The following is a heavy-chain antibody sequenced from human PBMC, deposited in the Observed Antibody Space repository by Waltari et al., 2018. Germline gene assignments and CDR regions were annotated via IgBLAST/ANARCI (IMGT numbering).Heavy chain of an antibody. D-gene: IGHD6-19*01. CDR1: GFTFSSYG. J-gene: IGHJ4*02. Sequence: QVQLVESGGGVVQPGRSLRLSCAASGFTFSSYGMHWVRQAPGKGLEWVAVIWYDGSNKYYADSVKGRFTISRDNSKNTLYLQMNSLRAEDTAVYYCAKDRGSSGWLPDYWCQGTLVTVSS. CDR2: IWYDGSNK. V-gene: IGHV3-30*18. CDR3: AKDRGSSGWLPDY.